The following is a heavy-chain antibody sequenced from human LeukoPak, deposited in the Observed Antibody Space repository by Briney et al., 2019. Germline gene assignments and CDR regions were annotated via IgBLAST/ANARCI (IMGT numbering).Heavy chain of an antibody. Sequence: SETLSLTCTVSGYSISSGYYWGWIRQPPGKGLEWIGSIYHSGSTYYNPSLKSRVTISVDTSKNQFSLKLSSVTAADTAVYYCARGRGELPGVGFDYWGQGTLVTVSS. J-gene: IGHJ4*02. CDR1: GYSISSGYY. CDR2: IYHSGST. CDR3: ARGRGELPGVGFDY. V-gene: IGHV4-38-2*02. D-gene: IGHD1-26*01.